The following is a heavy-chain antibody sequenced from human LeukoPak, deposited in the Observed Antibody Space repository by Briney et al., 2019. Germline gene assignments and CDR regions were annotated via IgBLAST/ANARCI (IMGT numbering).Heavy chain of an antibody. J-gene: IGHJ4*02. D-gene: IGHD3-22*01. CDR2: ISGSGGST. CDR1: GFTFSSYV. V-gene: IGHV3-23*01. CDR3: AKHYYDGTSYYVFDY. Sequence: GGTLRLSCAASGFTFSSYVMSWVRQAPGKGLEWVSAISGSGGSTYYPDSVKGRFTISRDNSKNTLSLQMNSLRAEDTAVYYCAKHYYDGTSYYVFDYWGQGTLVTVSA.